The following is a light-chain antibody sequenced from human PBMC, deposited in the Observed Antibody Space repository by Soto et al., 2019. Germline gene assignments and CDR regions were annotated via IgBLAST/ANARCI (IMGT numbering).Light chain of an antibody. J-gene: IGKJ2*01. Sequence: ETVLTQSPGTLSLSPGERATLSCRASQSVSSSYLAWYQQKPGQAPRLLIYGASSRATGIPDRFSGSGSETDFALTISRLEPDDFAVYYCQQYDNSLYTFGQGTTLEIK. CDR1: QSVSSSY. CDR3: QQYDNSLYT. CDR2: GAS. V-gene: IGKV3-20*01.